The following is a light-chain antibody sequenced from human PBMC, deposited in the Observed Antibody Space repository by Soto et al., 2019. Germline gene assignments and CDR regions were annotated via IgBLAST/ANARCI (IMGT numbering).Light chain of an antibody. CDR3: AAWEDSLNGVV. Sequence: QSVLTQPPSVSEAPRQRVAISSSGSSANIGNNAVNWYQQLPGKAPKLLIYYDDLLPSGVSDRFSGSKSGTSASLAISGLQTQDEADYYCAAWEDSLNGVVFGGGTKLTVL. J-gene: IGLJ2*01. CDR1: SANIGNNA. CDR2: YDD. V-gene: IGLV1-36*01.